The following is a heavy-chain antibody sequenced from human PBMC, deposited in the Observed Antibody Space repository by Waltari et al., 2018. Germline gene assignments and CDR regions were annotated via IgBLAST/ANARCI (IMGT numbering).Heavy chain of an antibody. CDR3: ARVVGSGYDEGNNWFDP. CDR1: GGPISRYY. J-gene: IGHJ5*02. CDR2: ISTRWST. D-gene: IGHD5-12*01. V-gene: IGHV4-4*07. Sequence: QVQLQESGPGLVKPSETLSPTFTVSGGPISRYYWSWIRQPAGKGLEWIRRISTRWSTNNNPSLKGRVTMTVDTAKNQFSLKLRSVTAADTAVYYCARVVGSGYDEGNNWFDPWGQGTLVTVSS.